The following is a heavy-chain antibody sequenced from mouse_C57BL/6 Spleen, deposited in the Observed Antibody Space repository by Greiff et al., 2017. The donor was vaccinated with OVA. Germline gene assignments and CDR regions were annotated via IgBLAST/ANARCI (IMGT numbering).Heavy chain of an antibody. J-gene: IGHJ4*01. Sequence: VKLMESGPGLVQPSQSLSITCTVSGFSLTSYGVHWVRQSPGKGLEWLGVLWRGGSTDYNAAFMSRLSITKYNSKSQVFFNMNSLQADDTAIYYCATFYYYGSSYDPMDYWGQGTSVTVSS. D-gene: IGHD1-1*01. CDR2: LWRGGST. CDR3: ATFYYYGSSYDPMDY. CDR1: GFSLTSYG. V-gene: IGHV2-5*01.